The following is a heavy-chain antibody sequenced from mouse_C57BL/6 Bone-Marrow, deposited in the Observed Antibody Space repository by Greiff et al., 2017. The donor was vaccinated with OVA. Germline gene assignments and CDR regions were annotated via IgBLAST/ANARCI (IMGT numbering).Heavy chain of an antibody. V-gene: IGHV1-59*01. D-gene: IGHD2-3*01. CDR3: AREWLLPWYCDV. CDR2: IDPSDSYT. CDR1: GYTFTSYW. Sequence: VQLQQPGAELVRPGTSVKLSCKASGYTFTSYWMHWVKQRPGQGLEWIGVIDPSDSYTNCNQKFKGKATLTIDTSSSTASKQLSSLTSEDSAVYYCAREWLLPWYCDVWGTGTTVTVSS. J-gene: IGHJ1*03.